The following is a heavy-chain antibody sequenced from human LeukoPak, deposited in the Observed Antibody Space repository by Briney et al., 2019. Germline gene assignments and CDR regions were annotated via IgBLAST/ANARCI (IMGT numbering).Heavy chain of an antibody. CDR2: IKQDGTEK. V-gene: IGHV3-7*01. CDR3: AREVIVYDFWSGYYDGDAFDI. Sequence: GGSLRLPCAASGFTFSNYWMTWVRQAPGKGLEWVANIKQDGTEKYYVDSVKGRFTISRDNAENSLYLQMNSLRAEDTAVYYCAREVIVYDFWSGYYDGDAFDIWGQGTMVTVSS. D-gene: IGHD3-3*01. CDR1: GFTFSNYW. J-gene: IGHJ3*02.